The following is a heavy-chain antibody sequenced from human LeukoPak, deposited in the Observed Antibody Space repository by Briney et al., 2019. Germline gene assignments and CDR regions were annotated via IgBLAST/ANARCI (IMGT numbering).Heavy chain of an antibody. CDR1: GFTFSPYT. D-gene: IGHD6-6*01. CDR3: ARDSSVCEFDV. V-gene: IGHV3-48*01. CDR2: INTGSTTI. J-gene: IGHJ3*01. Sequence: GGSLRLSCAASGFTFSPYTMHWFRQPPGKGLEWVSYINTGSTTIYYADSVKGRFTISRDNAKNSLYLHMNSLRAEDTAVYYCARDSSVCEFDVWGQGKMVTVSS.